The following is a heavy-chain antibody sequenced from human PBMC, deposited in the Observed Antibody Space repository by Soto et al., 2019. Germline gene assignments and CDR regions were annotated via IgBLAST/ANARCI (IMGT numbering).Heavy chain of an antibody. CDR3: ARLDVYYHHMDV. D-gene: IGHD2-8*01. CDR1: GGSISSYY. V-gene: IGHV4-59*08. J-gene: IGHJ6*03. Sequence: QVQLQESGPGLVKPSETLSLTCTVSGGSISSYYWTWIRQPPGKGLEWIGYIYYSGSTNYNPSLKSRVTISVATSKTQFSLKLSSVTAADTAVYYCARLDVYYHHMDVWGKGTTVTVSS. CDR2: IYYSGST.